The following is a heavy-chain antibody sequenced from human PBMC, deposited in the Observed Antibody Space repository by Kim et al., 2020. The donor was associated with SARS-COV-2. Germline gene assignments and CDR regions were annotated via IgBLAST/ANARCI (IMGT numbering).Heavy chain of an antibody. CDR3: TTAVGATDHHYYYYYG. J-gene: IGHJ6*01. CDR1: GFTFSNAW. Sequence: GGSMRLSCAASGFTFSNAWMSWVRQAPGKGLEWGGCIKSKTDGGTTDYAAPVKGRLTISRDDSKNTLYLQMNSLKTEDTAVYDCTTAVGATDHHYYYYYG. CDR2: IKSKTDGGTT. V-gene: IGHV3-15*01. D-gene: IGHD1-26*01.